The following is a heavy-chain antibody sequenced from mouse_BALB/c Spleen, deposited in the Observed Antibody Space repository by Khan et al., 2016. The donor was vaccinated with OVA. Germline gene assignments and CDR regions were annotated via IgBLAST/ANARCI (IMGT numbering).Heavy chain of an antibody. CDR1: GDSITSGF. CDR3: ARSYGSWAMDY. D-gene: IGHD1-1*01. V-gene: IGHV3-8*02. J-gene: IGHJ4*01. Sequence: EVELVESGPSLVKPSQTLSLTCSVTGDSITSGFWNWIRKFPGNKFEYMGYVTYSGNTYYNSSLKSRISITRDTSKSQSYLQLNSLATEDTATYYCARSYGSWAMDYWGQGTSVTVSS. CDR2: VTYSGNT.